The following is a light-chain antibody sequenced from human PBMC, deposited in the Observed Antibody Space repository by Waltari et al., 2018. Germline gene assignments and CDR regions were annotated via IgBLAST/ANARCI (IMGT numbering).Light chain of an antibody. CDR3: LVYMGGGLSL. V-gene: IGLV8-61*01. Sequence: TVVTQEPSLSVSPGGTVTLTCGLTSGSVSKSNYPSWHPQIPGQAPRTLIYSPDRRPAGVPDRFSGFILGNKAALNITGAQADDESDYYCLVYMGGGLSLFGGGTRLTVL. J-gene: IGLJ7*01. CDR2: SPD. CDR1: SGSVSKSNY.